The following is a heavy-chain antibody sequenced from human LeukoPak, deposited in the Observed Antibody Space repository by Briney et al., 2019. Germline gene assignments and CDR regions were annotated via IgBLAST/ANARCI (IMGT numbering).Heavy chain of an antibody. Sequence: ASVKVSCKASGGTFSSYAISWVRQAPGQGLEWMGGNIPIFGTANYAQKFQGRVTITADESTSTAYMELSSLRSEDTAVYYCARVVPQYYYGSGSYYNVSYYYYGMDVWGQGTTVTVSS. CDR2: NIPIFGTA. CDR1: GGTFSSYA. D-gene: IGHD3-10*01. V-gene: IGHV1-69*01. CDR3: ARVVPQYYYGSGSYYNVSYYYYGMDV. J-gene: IGHJ6*02.